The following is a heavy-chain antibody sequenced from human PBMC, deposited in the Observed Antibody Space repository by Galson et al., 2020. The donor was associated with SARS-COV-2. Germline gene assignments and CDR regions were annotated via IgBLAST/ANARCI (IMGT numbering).Heavy chain of an antibody. CDR3: ARGHRGVVPSPVLGLGPYYSYYYMDV. CDR1: GGSFSGYS. V-gene: IGHV4-34*01. Sequence: SQTLSLTCAVYGGSFSGYSWTWIRQPPGKGLEWIGEINIYGSTSYSPSLRSRVTISVDTSKNQFSLNLRSLTAADTALYYCARGHRGVVPSPVLGLGPYYSYYYMDVWGKGTAVTVSS. J-gene: IGHJ6*03. D-gene: IGHD3-10*01. CDR2: INIYGST.